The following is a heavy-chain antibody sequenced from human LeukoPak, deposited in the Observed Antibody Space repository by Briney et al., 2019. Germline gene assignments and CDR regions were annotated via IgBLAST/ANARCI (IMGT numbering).Heavy chain of an antibody. Sequence: GGSLRLSCAASGFTFSSYWMHWVRQAPGKGLEWVSLISWDGGSTYYADSVKGRFTISRDNSKNSLYLQMNSLRTEDTALYYCAKGVRGVISYYYMDVWGKGTTVTISS. D-gene: IGHD3-10*01. CDR2: ISWDGGST. J-gene: IGHJ6*03. CDR1: GFTFSSYW. CDR3: AKGVRGVISYYYMDV. V-gene: IGHV3-43*01.